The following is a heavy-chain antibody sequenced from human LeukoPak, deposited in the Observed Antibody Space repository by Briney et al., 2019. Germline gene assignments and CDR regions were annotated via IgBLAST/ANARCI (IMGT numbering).Heavy chain of an antibody. CDR3: AKDGSTMIVVVIRLDY. CDR2: ISGSGGST. Sequence: PGGSLRLSCAASGITFSSYAMSWVRQAPGKGPEWVSAISGSGGSTYYADSVKGRFTISRDNSKNTLYLQTNSLRAEDTAVYYCAKDGSTMIVVVIRLDYWGQGTLVTVSS. CDR1: GITFSSYA. D-gene: IGHD3-22*01. V-gene: IGHV3-23*01. J-gene: IGHJ4*02.